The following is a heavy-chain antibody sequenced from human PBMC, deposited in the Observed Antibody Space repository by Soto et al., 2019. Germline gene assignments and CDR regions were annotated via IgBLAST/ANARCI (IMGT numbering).Heavy chain of an antibody. Sequence: GESLKISCHGSGYSFTTYWIGWVRQMPGKGLQWMGIIFPGDSEARYSSSFQGQVTISADKSISTAYLQWSSLKASDTAMYFCARHRTVNLYYSGMDVWGQGTTVTVSS. J-gene: IGHJ6*02. CDR2: IFPGDSEA. D-gene: IGHD2-2*01. V-gene: IGHV5-51*01. CDR1: GYSFTTYW. CDR3: ARHRTVNLYYSGMDV.